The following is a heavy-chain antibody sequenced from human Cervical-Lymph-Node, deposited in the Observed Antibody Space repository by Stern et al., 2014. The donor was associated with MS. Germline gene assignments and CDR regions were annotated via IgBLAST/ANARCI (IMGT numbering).Heavy chain of an antibody. Sequence: VQLVESGAEVPKPGSSVKVSCKASGGTFSSYAISWVRQAPGHGLEWMGGIIPIFGTANYAQKLQGSVTISAEAYTSTACMELSSLRSEDTAVYYCARGRIDSSGWYYYYYGMDVWGQGTTVTVSS. V-gene: IGHV1-69*01. J-gene: IGHJ6*02. D-gene: IGHD6-19*01. CDR3: ARGRIDSSGWYYYYYGMDV. CDR2: IIPIFGTA. CDR1: GGTFSSYA.